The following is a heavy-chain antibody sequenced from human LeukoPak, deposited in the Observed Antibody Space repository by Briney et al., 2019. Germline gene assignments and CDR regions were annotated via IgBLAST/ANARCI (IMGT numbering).Heavy chain of an antibody. D-gene: IGHD3-10*01. CDR1: GFTFITYS. V-gene: IGHV3-66*01. CDR3: ARDYYGSGGYYYYGMDV. J-gene: IGHJ6*02. CDR2: IYSGGST. Sequence: GGSLRLSCAASGFTFITYSMNWVRQAPGKGLEWVSVIYSGGSTYYADSVKGRFTISRDNSKNTLYLQMNSLRAEDTAVYYCARDYYGSGGYYYYGMDVWGQGTTVTVSS.